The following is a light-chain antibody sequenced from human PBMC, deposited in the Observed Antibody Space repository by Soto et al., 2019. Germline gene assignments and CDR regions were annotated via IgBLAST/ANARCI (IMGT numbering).Light chain of an antibody. J-gene: IGLJ2*01. V-gene: IGLV3-1*01. CDR2: EDK. CDR3: QTWDNSTVV. CDR1: KLGEKF. Sequence: SYELTQPHSVSVSPGQTARITCSGDKLGEKFACWYQQKPRQSPVVVIYEDKKRPSAIPERFSGSNSGNTATLTIRGTEAMDEADYFCQTWDNSTVVFGGGTKLAVL.